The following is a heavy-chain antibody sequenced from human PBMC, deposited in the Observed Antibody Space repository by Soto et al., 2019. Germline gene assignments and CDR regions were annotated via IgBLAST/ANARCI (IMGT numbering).Heavy chain of an antibody. D-gene: IGHD6-19*01. J-gene: IGHJ4*02. Sequence: QVQLEESGGNVVQPGRSLRLSCAASGFSFSDYGMHWVRQAPGKGLESVALLSYDGDKEYYADSVKGRFTISRDNSKNTVFLQMNSLRPEDTAVYYCRTDLMGEQWLGVMHYWGQGTLVTVSS. CDR3: RTDLMGEQWLGVMHY. CDR1: GFSFSDYG. CDR2: LSYDGDKE. V-gene: IGHV3-30*03.